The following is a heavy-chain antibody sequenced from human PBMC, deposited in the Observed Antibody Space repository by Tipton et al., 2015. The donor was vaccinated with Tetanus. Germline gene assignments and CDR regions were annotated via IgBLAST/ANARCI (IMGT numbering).Heavy chain of an antibody. Sequence: QSGAEVKKPGASVKVSCKASGYTFTSYHITWVRQAPGQRPEWMGWVSAYNSNTNYTQKFQGRLTMATDASTNTAYLELRSLRSDGTALYYCARDQLDYWGQGTLGPVSS. CDR2: VSAYNSNT. V-gene: IGHV1-18*01. CDR1: GYTFTSYH. CDR3: ARDQLDY. J-gene: IGHJ4*02.